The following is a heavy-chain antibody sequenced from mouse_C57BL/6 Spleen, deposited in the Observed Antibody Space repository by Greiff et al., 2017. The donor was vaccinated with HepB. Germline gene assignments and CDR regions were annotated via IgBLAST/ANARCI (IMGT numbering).Heavy chain of an antibody. J-gene: IGHJ2*01. CDR3: ARVDY. Sequence: EVQLQESGPGLVKPSQSLSLTCSVTGYSITSGYYWNWIRQFPGNKLEWMGYISYDGSNNYNPSLKNRISITRDTSKNQFFLTLNSVTTEDTATYYCARVDYWGQGTTLTVSS. CDR1: GYSITSGYY. V-gene: IGHV3-6*01. CDR2: ISYDGSN.